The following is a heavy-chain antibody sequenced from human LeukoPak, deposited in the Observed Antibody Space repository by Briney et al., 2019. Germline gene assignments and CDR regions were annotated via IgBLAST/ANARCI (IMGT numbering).Heavy chain of an antibody. CDR3: ARLPPSVFGVGTGDFDY. J-gene: IGHJ4*02. V-gene: IGHV3-30*03. D-gene: IGHD2-8*02. Sequence: GGSLRLSCEVSGFSFSTYGMYWVRQAPGKGLESVAVISYDGSKTYYADSVKGRSTTSRDNPKNTVYLQLNSLRAEDTAVYYCARLPPSVFGVGTGDFDYWGQGTLVTVSS. CDR2: ISYDGSKT. CDR1: GFSFSTYG.